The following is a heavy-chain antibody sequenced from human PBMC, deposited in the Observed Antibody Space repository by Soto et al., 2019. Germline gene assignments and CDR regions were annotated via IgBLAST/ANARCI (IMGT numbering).Heavy chain of an antibody. Sequence: ASVKVSCKASGYTFTSYAMHWVRQAPGQRLEWMGWINAGNGNTKYSQKFQGRVTITRDTSASTAYMELSSLRSEDTAVYYCATLPAPCGGDCSSGYYGMDVWGQGTTVNVSS. D-gene: IGHD2-21*02. CDR1: GYTFTSYA. CDR2: INAGNGNT. CDR3: ATLPAPCGGDCSSGYYGMDV. V-gene: IGHV1-3*01. J-gene: IGHJ6*02.